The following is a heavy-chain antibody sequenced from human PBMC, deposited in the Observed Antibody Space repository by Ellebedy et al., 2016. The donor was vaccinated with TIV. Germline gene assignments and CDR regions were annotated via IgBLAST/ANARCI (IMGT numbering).Heavy chain of an antibody. D-gene: IGHD3-22*01. V-gene: IGHV3-48*01. CDR3: AKGLMEDSSGYYFDY. Sequence: GGSLRLSXAASGFTFGSYSMNWVRQAPGKGLEWVSYISSSSSTIYYADSVKGRFTISRDNANNSLYLQMNSLRAEETALQYCAKGLMEDSSGYYFDYWGQGTLVTVSS. CDR1: GFTFGSYS. CDR2: ISSSSSTI. J-gene: IGHJ4*02.